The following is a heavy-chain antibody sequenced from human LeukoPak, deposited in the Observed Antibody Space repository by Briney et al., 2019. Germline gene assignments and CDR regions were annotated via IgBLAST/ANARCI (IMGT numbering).Heavy chain of an antibody. CDR2: IYSGGST. CDR1: GFTVSSNY. CDR3: TTDGVEWGFGELDY. V-gene: IGHV3-53*01. D-gene: IGHD3-10*01. J-gene: IGHJ4*02. Sequence: GGSLRLSCAASGFTVSSNYMSWVRQAPGKGLEWVSVIYSGGSTYYADSVKGRFTISRDNSKNTLYLQMNSLRAEDTAVYYCTTDGVEWGFGELDYWGQGTLVTVPS.